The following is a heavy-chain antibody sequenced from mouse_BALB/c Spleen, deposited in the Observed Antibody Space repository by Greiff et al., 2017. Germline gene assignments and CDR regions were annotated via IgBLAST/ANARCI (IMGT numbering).Heavy chain of an antibody. V-gene: IGHV1S56*01. CDR3: ARGDDGYYVYFDV. D-gene: IGHD2-3*01. Sequence: QVQLQQSGPELVKPGASVRISCKASGYTFTSYYIHWVKQRPGQGLEWIGWIYPGNVNTKYNEKFKGKATLTADKSSSTAYMQLSSLTSEDSAVYFCARGDDGYYVYFDVWGAGTTVTVSS. CDR1: GYTFTSYY. CDR2: IYPGNVNT. J-gene: IGHJ1*01.